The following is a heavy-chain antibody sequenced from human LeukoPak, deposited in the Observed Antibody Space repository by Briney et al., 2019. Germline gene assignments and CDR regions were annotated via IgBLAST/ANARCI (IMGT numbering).Heavy chain of an antibody. V-gene: IGHV6-1*01. CDR3: CHSLSGRTGAFDI. D-gene: IGHD2-21*01. CDR1: GDIVSSNSAA. CDR2: TYYRSKLYN. J-gene: IGHJ3*02. Sequence: SQTLSLTCAISGDIVSSNSAAWNWIRQSPSRGLEWLGRTYYRSKLYNDYAVSVKSRITINPDTSKNQFSLQLDSVTPEDTAVYYCCHSLSGRTGAFDIWGRGTVVTVSS.